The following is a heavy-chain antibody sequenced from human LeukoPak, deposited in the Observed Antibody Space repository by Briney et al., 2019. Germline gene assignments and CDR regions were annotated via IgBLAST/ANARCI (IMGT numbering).Heavy chain of an antibody. V-gene: IGHV3-23*01. D-gene: IGHD3-22*01. Sequence: GGSLRLSCAASGFTFSSYAMSWVRQAPGKGLEWVSGIRGSGGDTYYADSVKGRFTISRDNSKNTPFLQMNSLRPEDTAVYYCAKFRDISGPRGGFDPWGQGTLVTVSS. CDR1: GFTFSSYA. CDR2: IRGSGGDT. J-gene: IGHJ5*02. CDR3: AKFRDISGPRGGFDP.